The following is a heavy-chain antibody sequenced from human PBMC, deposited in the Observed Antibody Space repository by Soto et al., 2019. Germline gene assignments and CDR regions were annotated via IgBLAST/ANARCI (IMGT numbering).Heavy chain of an antibody. V-gene: IGHV4-34*01. Sequence: SETLSLTCAVYGGSFSGYYWSWIRQPPGKGLEWIGEINHSGSTNYNPSLKSRVTISVDTSKNQFSLKLSSVTAADTAVYYCARGVRAFDIWGQGTMVTVCS. J-gene: IGHJ3*02. CDR3: ARGVRAFDI. CDR2: INHSGST. CDR1: GGSFSGYY.